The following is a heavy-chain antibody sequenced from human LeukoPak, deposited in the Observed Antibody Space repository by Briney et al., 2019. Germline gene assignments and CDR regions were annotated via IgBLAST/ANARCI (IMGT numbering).Heavy chain of an antibody. CDR3: ARDSSYRPRDY. D-gene: IGHD3-10*01. J-gene: IGHJ4*02. Sequence: GGSLRLSCAASGFTFSSYWMSWVRQAPGKGLEWVANIKQDGSEKYYVDSVKGRFTISRDNAKNSVYLQMNSLRAEDTAVYYCARDSSYRPRDYWGQGTLVTVSS. V-gene: IGHV3-7*01. CDR1: GFTFSSYW. CDR2: IKQDGSEK.